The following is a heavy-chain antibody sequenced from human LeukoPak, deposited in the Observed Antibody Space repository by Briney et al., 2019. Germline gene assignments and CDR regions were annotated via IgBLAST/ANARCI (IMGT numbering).Heavy chain of an antibody. V-gene: IGHV3-7*01. CDR3: GRDYRGGWNDY. Sequence: ETLSLTCTVSGDSISTSSFYWGWIRQPPGKGLECVAKIREDGNEKHYVDSVKGRFTISRDNAKNSLFLQMNNLRVDVTAVYYGGRDYRGGWNDYWGQGTLVTVSS. D-gene: IGHD1-26*01. CDR1: GDSISTSSFY. CDR2: IREDGNEK. J-gene: IGHJ4*02.